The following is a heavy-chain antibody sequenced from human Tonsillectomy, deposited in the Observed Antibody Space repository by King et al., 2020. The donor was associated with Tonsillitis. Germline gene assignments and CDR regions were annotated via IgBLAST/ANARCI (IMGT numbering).Heavy chain of an antibody. V-gene: IGHV4-30-2*01. CDR1: GGSISSGGYS. J-gene: IGHJ4*02. D-gene: IGHD3-10*01. CDR3: ASVTPGVSRTWPPPTPKYFDS. CDR2: IHQSGST. Sequence: LQLQESGSGLVKPSQTLSLTCAVSGGSISSGGYSWSWIRQPPGQGLEWIGYIHQSGSTYYNPSLKSRVTILAERSMNQFSLLLNSVTAADTPIYYCASVTPGVSRTWPPPTPKYFDSWGQGTLVTVSS.